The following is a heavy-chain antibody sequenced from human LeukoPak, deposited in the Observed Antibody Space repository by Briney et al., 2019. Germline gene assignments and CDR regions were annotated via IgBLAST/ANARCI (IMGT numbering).Heavy chain of an antibody. CDR3: ARIQGVLRFLEWPRYAFDI. D-gene: IGHD3-3*01. J-gene: IGHJ3*02. CDR2: IYYSGST. V-gene: IGHV4-59*01. Sequence: PSETLSLTCTVSGGSISSYYWSWIRQPPGKGLEWIGYIYYSGSTNYNPSLKSRVTISVDTSKNQFSLKLSSVTAADTAVYYCARIQGVLRFLEWPRYAFDIWGQGTMVTVSS. CDR1: GGSISSYY.